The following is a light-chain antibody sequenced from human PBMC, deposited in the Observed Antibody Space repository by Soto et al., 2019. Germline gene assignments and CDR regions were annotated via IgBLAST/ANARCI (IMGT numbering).Light chain of an antibody. J-gene: IGKJ2*01. CDR3: QQYYSYLT. V-gene: IGKV1-5*03. Sequence: DIQMTQSPSTLSASVGDRVTITCRASQSIDTALAWYQQKPGKAPNLLIYKASNLESGVPSRFSGSGSGTEFNLTISSLHSDDFATYYCQQYYSYLTFGQGTKLEIK. CDR2: KAS. CDR1: QSIDTA.